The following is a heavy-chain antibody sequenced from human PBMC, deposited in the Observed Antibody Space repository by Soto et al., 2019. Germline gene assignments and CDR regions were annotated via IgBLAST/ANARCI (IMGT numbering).Heavy chain of an antibody. D-gene: IGHD5-18*01. V-gene: IGHV3-30-3*01. CDR1: GFSFTTYA. J-gene: IGHJ4*02. CDR3: ARAIETAMDPCDY. Sequence: GGSLRLSCAASGFSFTTYAMHWVRQAPGKGLEWVAVISDDGSIKYYADSVKGRFTISRDNSKNTFSLQMNSLRGDDTAVYFCARAIETAMDPCDYWGQGTLVTVSS. CDR2: ISDDGSIK.